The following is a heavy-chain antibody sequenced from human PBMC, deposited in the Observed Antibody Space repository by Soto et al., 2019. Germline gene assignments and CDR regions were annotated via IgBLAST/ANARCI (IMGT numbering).Heavy chain of an antibody. J-gene: IGHJ6*04. V-gene: IGHV3-33*01. CDR3: ARAEDIVLMVYARASGYGMDV. CDR2: IWYDGSNK. Sequence: GGSLRLSCAASGFTFSSYGMHWVRQAPGKGLEWVAVIWYDGSNKYYADSVKGRFPISRDNSKNTLYLQMNSLRAEDTAVYYCARAEDIVLMVYARASGYGMDVWGKGTTVTVSS. D-gene: IGHD2-8*01. CDR1: GFTFSSYG.